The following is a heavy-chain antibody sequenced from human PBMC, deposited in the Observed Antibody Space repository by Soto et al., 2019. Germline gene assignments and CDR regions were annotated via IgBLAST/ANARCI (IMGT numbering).Heavy chain of an antibody. Sequence: QVQLVQSGGEVKKPGAAVKVSCKASGYTFTTFGIGWVRQAPGQGLEWMGWISAYSGNTEYPEKLPGRVTMTIDTSTSTTYMELRSLRSDDTAVYYCARAFCSGGSCYLDYWGQGARVTVSS. V-gene: IGHV1-18*01. J-gene: IGHJ4*02. D-gene: IGHD2-15*01. CDR1: GYTFTTFG. CDR3: ARAFCSGGSCYLDY. CDR2: ISAYSGNT.